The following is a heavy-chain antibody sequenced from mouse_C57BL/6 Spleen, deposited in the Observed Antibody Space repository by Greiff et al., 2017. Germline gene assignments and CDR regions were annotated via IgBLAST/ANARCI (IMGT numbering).Heavy chain of an antibody. CDR2: ISSGSSTI. J-gene: IGHJ3*01. V-gene: IGHV5-17*01. D-gene: IGHD4-1*01. CDR3: ARTGRGAWFAY. Sequence: EVQRVESGGGLVKPGGSLKLSCAASGFTFSDYGMHWVRQAPEKGLEWVAYISSGSSTIYYADTVKGRFTISRDNAKNTLFLQMTSLRSEDTAMYYCARTGRGAWFAYWGQGTLVTVSA. CDR1: GFTFSDYG.